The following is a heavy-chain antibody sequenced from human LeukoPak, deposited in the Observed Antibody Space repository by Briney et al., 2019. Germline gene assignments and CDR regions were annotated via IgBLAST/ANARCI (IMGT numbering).Heavy chain of an antibody. V-gene: IGHV3-30-3*01. CDR3: ARGHRSTYYYDSSGYSAHYYYYGMDV. CDR2: ISYDGSNK. J-gene: IGHJ6*02. Sequence: GGSLRLSCAASGFTFSSYAMHWVRQAPGKGLEWVAVISYDGSNKYYADSVKGRFTISRDDSKNTLYLQMNSLRAEDTAVYYCARGHRSTYYYDSSGYSAHYYYYGMDVWGQGTTVTVSS. D-gene: IGHD3-22*01. CDR1: GFTFSSYA.